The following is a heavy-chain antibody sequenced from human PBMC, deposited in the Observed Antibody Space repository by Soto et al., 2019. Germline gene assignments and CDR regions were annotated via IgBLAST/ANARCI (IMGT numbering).Heavy chain of an antibody. Sequence: GGSLRLSCSASGFTFSNYAMHWVRQAPGKGLEYVSAIYSNVGSTFYADSVRGRLTISRDNSKNTLYLQMSSLRAEDTAVYYCVKDRYYYDSSAYRSDYWGQGTLVTVSS. D-gene: IGHD3-22*01. CDR2: IYSNVGST. J-gene: IGHJ4*02. V-gene: IGHV3-64D*06. CDR1: GFTFSNYA. CDR3: VKDRYYYDSSAYRSDY.